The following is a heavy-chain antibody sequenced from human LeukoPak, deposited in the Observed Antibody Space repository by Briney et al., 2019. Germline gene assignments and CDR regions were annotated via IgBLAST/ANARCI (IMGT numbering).Heavy chain of an antibody. J-gene: IGHJ4*02. CDR3: ARDVLGGGSYYVY. Sequence: GGSLRPSWAASGLTFSTYSMKWVRQPPGKGLGWVSYISSSSSTIYYADSVKGRFTISRDNAKNSLYLQMNSLRDEDTAVYYCARDVLGGGSYYVYWGQGTLVTVSS. D-gene: IGHD1-26*01. CDR2: ISSSSSTI. CDR1: GLTFSTYS. V-gene: IGHV3-48*02.